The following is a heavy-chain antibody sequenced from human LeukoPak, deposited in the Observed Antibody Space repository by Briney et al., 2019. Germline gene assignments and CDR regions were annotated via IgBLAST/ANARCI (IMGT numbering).Heavy chain of an antibody. CDR1: GGSISSYS. CDR2: ISHGGST. D-gene: IGHD3-10*01. Sequence: SETLSLTCTVSGGSISSYSWSWIRQPPGKGLEWIGCISHGGSTYSNPSLKSRVTISSDASKNQLSLKLTSVTAADTAVYYCARSYYFGSGSYFSLGWFDPWGQGTLVTVSS. CDR3: ARSYYFGSGSYFSLGWFDP. V-gene: IGHV4-59*12. J-gene: IGHJ5*02.